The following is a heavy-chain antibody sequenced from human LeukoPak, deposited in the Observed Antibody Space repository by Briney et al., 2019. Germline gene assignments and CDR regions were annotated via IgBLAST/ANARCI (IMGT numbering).Heavy chain of an antibody. J-gene: IGHJ4*02. D-gene: IGHD3-3*01. CDR2: IIPIFGTA. Sequence: SVKVSCKASGGTFSSYAISWVRQAPGQGLEWMGGIIPIFGTANYAQKFQGRVTITADESTSTAYMELSSLRSEDTAVYYCARANYDFWSGYAPRYYFDYWGQGTLVTDSS. V-gene: IGHV1-69*13. CDR1: GGTFSSYA. CDR3: ARANYDFWSGYAPRYYFDY.